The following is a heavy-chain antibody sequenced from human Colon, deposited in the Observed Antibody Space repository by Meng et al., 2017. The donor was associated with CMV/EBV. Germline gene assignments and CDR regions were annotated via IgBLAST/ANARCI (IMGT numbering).Heavy chain of an antibody. CDR3: ARMEYSYGYLGWFDP. CDR1: GYTFTSYY. D-gene: IGHD5-18*01. J-gene: IGHJ5*02. CDR2: INPSGGST. Sequence: ASVKVSCKASGYTFTSYYMHWVRQAPGQGLEWMGIINPSGGSTSYAQKFQGRVTMTRDTSTSTVYMELSSLRSEETAVYYCARMEYSYGYLGWFDPWGQGTLVTVSS. V-gene: IGHV1-46*01.